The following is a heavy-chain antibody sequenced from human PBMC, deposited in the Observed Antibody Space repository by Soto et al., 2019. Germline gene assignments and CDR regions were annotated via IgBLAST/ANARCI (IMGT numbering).Heavy chain of an antibody. J-gene: IGHJ4*02. D-gene: IGHD6-13*01. CDR2: ISGSGGST. CDR3: AKDLLVPSRATSGAAAGPFDY. Sequence: GGSLRLSCAASGFTFSSYAMSWVRQAPGKGLEWVSAISGSGGSTYYADSVKGRFTISRDNSKNTLYLQMNSLRAEDTAVYYCAKDLLVPSRATSGAAAGPFDYWGQGTLVTVSS. V-gene: IGHV3-23*01. CDR1: GFTFSSYA.